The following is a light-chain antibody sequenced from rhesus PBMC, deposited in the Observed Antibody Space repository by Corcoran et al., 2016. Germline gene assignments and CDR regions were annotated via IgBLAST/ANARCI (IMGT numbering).Light chain of an antibody. V-gene: IGKV1-43*02. CDR2: KAS. J-gene: IGKJ2*01. CDR1: QGINTY. Sequence: DIQMTQSPSSLSASVGDRVTITCRASQGINTYLNWYQQKPGKTPKRLIYKASSLESGVPSRFSGSGSGTDFTLTISSLQPEDCATYYCLQYNSAPYSFGQGTKVGIK. CDR3: LQYNSAPYS.